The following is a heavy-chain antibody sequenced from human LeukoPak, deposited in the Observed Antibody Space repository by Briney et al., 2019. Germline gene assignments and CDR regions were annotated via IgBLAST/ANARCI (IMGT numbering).Heavy chain of an antibody. CDR2: ISGSGGST. CDR3: AKDSMIYSYGLFDY. J-gene: IGHJ4*02. CDR1: RFTFSSYE. D-gene: IGHD5-18*01. Sequence: GGSLRLSRAASRFTFSSYEMNWVRQAPGKGLEWVSAISGSGGSTYYADSVKGRFTISRDNSKNTLYLQMNSLRAEDTAVYYCAKDSMIYSYGLFDYWGQGTLVTVSS. V-gene: IGHV3-23*01.